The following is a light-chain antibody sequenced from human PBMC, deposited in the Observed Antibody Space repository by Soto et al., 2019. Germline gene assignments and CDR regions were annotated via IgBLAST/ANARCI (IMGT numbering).Light chain of an antibody. Sequence: QPVLTQSPSASASPGASVKLTCTLSSGHSNYAIAWHQQQSEKGPRYLMKLNSDGSHSKGDGIPDRFLGSSSGAERYLTISSLQSEDEADYYCQTWGSGIVVFGGGTKLTVL. CDR3: QTWGSGIVV. CDR1: SGHSNYA. V-gene: IGLV4-69*01. J-gene: IGLJ2*01. CDR2: LNSDGSH.